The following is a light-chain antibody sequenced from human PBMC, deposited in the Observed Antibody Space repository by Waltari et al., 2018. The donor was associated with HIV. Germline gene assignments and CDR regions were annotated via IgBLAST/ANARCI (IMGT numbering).Light chain of an antibody. CDR2: GAS. Sequence: EIVFTQSPGTLSLSPGERATLSCRASQRVSSSYLAWYQQKPGQAPRLIIYGASSRATCIPDRFSCSGSGTDFTLTISRLEPEDFAVYYCQQYGSSPGLTFGGGTKVEIK. V-gene: IGKV3-20*01. CDR1: QRVSSSY. CDR3: QQYGSSPGLT. J-gene: IGKJ4*01.